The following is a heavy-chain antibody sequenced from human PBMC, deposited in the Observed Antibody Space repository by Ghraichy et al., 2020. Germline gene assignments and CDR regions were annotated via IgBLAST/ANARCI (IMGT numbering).Heavy chain of an antibody. CDR2: IYHSGST. CDR1: GGSFSGYF. J-gene: IGHJ4*02. D-gene: IGHD2-15*01. V-gene: IGHV4-34*01. CDR3: ASSFRRCYCGDGSCHDY. Sequence: SETLSLTCAVYGGSFSGYFWSWIRQPPGKGLEWIGEIYHSGSTNYNPSLKSRVTISVDTSKNQFSLKLSSVTAADTAVYYCASSFRRCYCGDGSCHDYWGQGALVTVPS.